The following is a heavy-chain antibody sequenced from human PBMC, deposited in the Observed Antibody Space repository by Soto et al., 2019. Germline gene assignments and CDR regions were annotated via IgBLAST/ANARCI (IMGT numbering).Heavy chain of an antibody. J-gene: IGHJ6*02. CDR1: GGTFSSYA. CDR2: IIPIFGTA. D-gene: IGHD4-17*01. Sequence: GASVKVSCKASGGTFSSYAISWVRQAPGQGLEWMGGIIPIFGTANYAQKFQGRVTITADESTSTAYMELSSLRSEDTAVYYCARSSPYGDYSFRHYYYYGMDVWGQGTTVTVSS. V-gene: IGHV1-69*13. CDR3: ARSSPYGDYSFRHYYYYGMDV.